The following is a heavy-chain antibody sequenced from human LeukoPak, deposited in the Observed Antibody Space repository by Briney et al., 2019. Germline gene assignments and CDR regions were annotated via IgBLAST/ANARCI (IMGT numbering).Heavy chain of an antibody. V-gene: IGHV3-23*01. Sequence: GGSLRLSCAASGFTFSSYSMSWVGQAPGKGLAWVSAISGSGGSTYYADYVKGRFTISRDNSKNTLYLQMNSLRAEDTAVYYCAKDFNVLLWFGEPRLYGMDVWGKGTTVTVSS. CDR2: ISGSGGST. CDR3: AKDFNVLLWFGEPRLYGMDV. J-gene: IGHJ6*04. CDR1: GFTFSSYS. D-gene: IGHD3-10*01.